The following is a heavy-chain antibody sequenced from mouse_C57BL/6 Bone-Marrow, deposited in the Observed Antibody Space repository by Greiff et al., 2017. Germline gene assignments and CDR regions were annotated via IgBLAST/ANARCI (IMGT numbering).Heavy chain of an antibody. J-gene: IGHJ3*01. CDR2: IHPNSGST. CDR1: GYTFTSYW. CDR3: ARSTTAWGVAY. V-gene: IGHV1-64*01. D-gene: IGHD1-2*01. Sequence: QVQLKQPGAELVKPGASVKLSCKASGYTFTSYWMHWVKQRPGQGLEWIGMIHPNSGSTNYNEKFKSKATLTVDKPSSTAYMQLSSLTSEDSAVYYCARSTTAWGVAYWGQGTLVTVSA.